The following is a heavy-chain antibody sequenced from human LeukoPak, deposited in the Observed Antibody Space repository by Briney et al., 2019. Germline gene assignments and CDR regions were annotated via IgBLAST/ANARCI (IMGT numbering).Heavy chain of an antibody. CDR1: GGSISSGDYY. V-gene: IGHV4-30-4*01. CDR2: IYYSGST. D-gene: IGHD3-22*01. CDR3: ATIPYYYDSSGPDDAFDI. J-gene: IGHJ3*02. Sequence: SQTLSLTCTVSGGSISSGDYYWSWIRQPPGKGLEWIGYIYYSGSTYYNPSLKSRVTISVDTSKNQFSLKPSSVTAADTAVYYCATIPYYYDSSGPDDAFDIWGQGTMVTVSS.